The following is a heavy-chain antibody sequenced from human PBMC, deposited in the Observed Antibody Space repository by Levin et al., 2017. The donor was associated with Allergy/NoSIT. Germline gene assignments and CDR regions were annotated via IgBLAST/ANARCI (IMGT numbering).Heavy chain of an antibody. D-gene: IGHD2-21*01. CDR3: ARWGDNKVFDY. CDR2: IWYDGSNT. Sequence: LSLTCAASVFPFRLPFLPFFLPSPFQGLEWVAVIWYDGSNTYYADSVKGRFTISRDNSKNMLYLQMNSLRVEDTAVYYCARWGDNKVFDYWGRGTRVTVSP. J-gene: IGHJ4*02. V-gene: IGHV3-33*01. CDR1: VFPFRLPF.